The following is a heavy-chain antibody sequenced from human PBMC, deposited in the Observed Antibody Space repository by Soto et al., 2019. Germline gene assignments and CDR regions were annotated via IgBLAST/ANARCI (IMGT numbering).Heavy chain of an antibody. CDR3: ARGVVPAAIKYYYGMDV. CDR2: INHSGST. CDR1: GGSFSGYY. V-gene: IGHV4-34*01. Sequence: KPSETLSLTCAVYGGSFSGYYWSWIRQPPGKGLEWIGEINHSGSTNYNPSLKSRVTISVDTSKNQFSLKLSSVTAADTAVYYCARGVVPAAIKYYYGMDVWGQGTTVTVSS. D-gene: IGHD2-2*01. J-gene: IGHJ6*02.